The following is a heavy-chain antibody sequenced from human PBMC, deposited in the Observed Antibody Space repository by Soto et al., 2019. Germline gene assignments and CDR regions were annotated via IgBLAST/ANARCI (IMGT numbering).Heavy chain of an antibody. J-gene: IGHJ5*02. V-gene: IGHV4-30-4*01. CDR1: GGSINRGDYY. CDR2: IDYSGST. CDR3: ARGRGAFDP. Sequence: QVQLHESGPGLVKPSETLSLTCAVSGGSINRGDYYWSWIRQPPGQGLECIGSIDYSGSTYYNPSPASRVPPSADTYKDHFSLKLPSVTAADTAVYSCARGRGAFDPWGQGTLVTVSS. D-gene: IGHD3-16*01.